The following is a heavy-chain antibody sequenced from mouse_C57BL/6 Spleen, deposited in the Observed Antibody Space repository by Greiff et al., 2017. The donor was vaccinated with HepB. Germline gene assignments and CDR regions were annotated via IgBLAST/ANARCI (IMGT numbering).Heavy chain of an antibody. CDR3: APCYYGSFAY. V-gene: IGHV1-42*01. CDR1: GYSFTGYY. CDR2: INPSTGGT. Sequence: VQLQESGPELVKPGASVKISCKASGYSFTGYYMNWVKQSPEKSLEWIGEINPSTGGTTYNQKFKAKATLTVDKSSSTAYMQLKSLTSEDSAVYYCAPCYYGSFAYWGQGTLVTVSA. J-gene: IGHJ3*01. D-gene: IGHD1-1*01.